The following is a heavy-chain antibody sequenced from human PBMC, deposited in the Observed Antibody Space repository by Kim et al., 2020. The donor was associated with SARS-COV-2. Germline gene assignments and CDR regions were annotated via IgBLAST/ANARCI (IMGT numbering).Heavy chain of an antibody. D-gene: IGHD1-26*01. Sequence: GGSLRLSCAASGFTFGDYAMHWVRQAPGKGLEWVSGISWNSGSIGYADSVKGRFTISRDNAKNSLYLQMNSLRAEDTALYYCAKQGFYGSYYASLDYWGQGTLVTVSS. CDR2: ISWNSGSI. V-gene: IGHV3-9*01. J-gene: IGHJ4*02. CDR3: AKQGFYGSYYASLDY. CDR1: GFTFGDYA.